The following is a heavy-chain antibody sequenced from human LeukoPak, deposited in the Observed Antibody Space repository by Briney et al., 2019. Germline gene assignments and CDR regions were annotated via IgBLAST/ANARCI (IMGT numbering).Heavy chain of an antibody. D-gene: IGHD3-10*01. J-gene: IGHJ2*01. Sequence: GGSLRLSCAASGFTFDDYGMSWVRQAPGKGLEWVSGINWNGGSTGHADSVKGRFTISRDNAKNSLYLQMNSLRAEDTALYHCARDLTGGSGSYYWYFDLWGRGTLVTVSS. V-gene: IGHV3-20*01. CDR3: ARDLTGGSGSYYWYFDL. CDR2: INWNGGST. CDR1: GFTFDDYG.